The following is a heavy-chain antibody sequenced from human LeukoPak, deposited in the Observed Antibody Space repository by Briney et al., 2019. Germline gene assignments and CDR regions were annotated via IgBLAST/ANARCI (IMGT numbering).Heavy chain of an antibody. CDR2: ISGSGGST. CDR1: GFTLSSNA. D-gene: IGHD3-3*01. J-gene: IGHJ4*02. V-gene: IGHV3-23*01. Sequence: GGSLRLSCAASGFTLSSNAMSWVRQAPGKGLEWVSAISGSGGSTYYADSVKGRFTISRDNSKNTLYLQMNSLRAEDTAVYYCAKEVYGYYLCGIDYWGQGTLVTVSS. CDR3: AKEVYGYYLCGIDY.